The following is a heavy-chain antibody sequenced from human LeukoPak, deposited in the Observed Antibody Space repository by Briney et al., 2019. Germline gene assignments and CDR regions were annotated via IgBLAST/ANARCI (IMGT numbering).Heavy chain of an antibody. D-gene: IGHD5-24*01. CDR3: ARGGDGYNTNFDY. Sequence: PGGSLRLSCAASGFTFSSYSMNWVRQAPGKGLEGVSSISSSSSYIYYADSVKGRFTISRDNAKNSLYLQMNSLRAEDTAVYYCARGGDGYNTNFDYWGQGTLVTVSS. CDR2: ISSSSSYI. V-gene: IGHV3-21*01. J-gene: IGHJ4*02. CDR1: GFTFSSYS.